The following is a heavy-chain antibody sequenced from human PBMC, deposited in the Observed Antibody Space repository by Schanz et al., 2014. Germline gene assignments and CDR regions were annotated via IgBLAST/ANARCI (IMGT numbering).Heavy chain of an antibody. J-gene: IGHJ3*02. CDR1: GDSISSGGDY. Sequence: QVQLQESGPGLVKPSQTLSLTCTVSGDSISSGGDYWSWIRQHPGKGLEWIGYISYSGVTYYNPSLKRRVTISMHTSKNQFSLNLRSATAADTAVYYCARDRGHGDLPGDIWGQGTMVTVSS. D-gene: IGHD4-17*01. CDR2: ISYSGVT. CDR3: ARDRGHGDLPGDI. V-gene: IGHV4-31*03.